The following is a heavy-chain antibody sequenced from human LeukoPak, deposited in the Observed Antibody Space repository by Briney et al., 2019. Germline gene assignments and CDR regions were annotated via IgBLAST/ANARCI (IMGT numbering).Heavy chain of an antibody. Sequence: GGSLRLSCAASGFTFSDSAMTWVPQAPGKGLEWVSLISFSGDSIYYADSVRGRFTVSRDNSKDTLYLQMNSLRAEDTAIYYCARDIQLSTWGLGTMVTVSS. V-gene: IGHV3-23*01. CDR3: ARDIQLST. CDR1: GFTFSDSA. D-gene: IGHD5-24*01. J-gene: IGHJ3*01. CDR2: ISFSGDSI.